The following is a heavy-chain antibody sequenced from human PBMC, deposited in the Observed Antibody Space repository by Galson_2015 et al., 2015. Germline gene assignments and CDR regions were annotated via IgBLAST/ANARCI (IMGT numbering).Heavy chain of an antibody. CDR1: GFTFSSYE. Sequence: SLRLSCAASGFTFSSYEMNWVRQAPGKGLEWVSYISSSGSTIYYADSVKGRFTISRDNAKNSLYLQMNSLRAEDTAVYYCARVGGGNYVPYFDYWGQATLVTVSS. V-gene: IGHV3-48*03. J-gene: IGHJ4*02. D-gene: IGHD1-7*01. CDR3: ARVGGGNYVPYFDY. CDR2: ISSSGSTI.